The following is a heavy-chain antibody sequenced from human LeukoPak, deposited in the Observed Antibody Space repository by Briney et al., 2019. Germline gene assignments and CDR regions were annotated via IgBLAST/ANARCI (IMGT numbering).Heavy chain of an antibody. CDR3: AKSQPPYYGSGSYPH. D-gene: IGHD3-10*01. CDR2: ISGSGGST. CDR1: GFTFSSYA. Sequence: GGSLRLSCAASGFTFSSYAMSWVRQAPGKGLEWVSAISGSGGSTYYADSVKGRFTTSRDNSKNTLYLQMNSLRAEDTAVYYCAKSQPPYYGSGSYPHWGQGTLVTVSS. J-gene: IGHJ4*02. V-gene: IGHV3-23*01.